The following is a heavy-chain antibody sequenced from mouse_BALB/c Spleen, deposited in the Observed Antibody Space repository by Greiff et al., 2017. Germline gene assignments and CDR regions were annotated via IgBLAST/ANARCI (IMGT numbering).Heavy chain of an antibody. CDR3: ASPLSTMITTWCAY. V-gene: IGHV2-9*02. Sequence: QVQLKQSGPGLVAPSQSLSITCTVSGFSLTSYGVHWVRQPPGKGLEWLGVIWAGGSTNYNSALMSRLSISKDTSKSHVFLKMNSLQTDDTAMYYCASPLSTMITTWCAYWGQGSLVTVSA. CDR1: GFSLTSYG. CDR2: IWAGGST. D-gene: IGHD2-4*01. J-gene: IGHJ3*01.